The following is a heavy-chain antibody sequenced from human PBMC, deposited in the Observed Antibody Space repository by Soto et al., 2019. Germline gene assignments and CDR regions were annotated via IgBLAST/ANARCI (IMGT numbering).Heavy chain of an antibody. D-gene: IGHD2-15*01. CDR2: INHSGST. CDR3: ARGPRSLPQDY. J-gene: IGHJ4*02. V-gene: IGHV4-34*01. Sequence: SETLSLTCAVYGGSFSGYYWSWIRQPPGKGLEWIGEINHSGSTNYNPSLKSRVTISVDTSKNQFSLKLSSVTAADTAVYYCARGPRSLPQDYWGRGTLVTVSS. CDR1: GGSFSGYY.